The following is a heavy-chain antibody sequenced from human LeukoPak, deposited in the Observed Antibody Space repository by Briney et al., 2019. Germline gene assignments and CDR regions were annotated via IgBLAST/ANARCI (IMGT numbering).Heavy chain of an antibody. CDR1: GGSISSYY. J-gene: IGHJ6*02. CDR2: IYYSGST. V-gene: IGHV4-59*01. Sequence: SETLSLTCTVSGGSISSYYWSWIRQPPGKGLEWIGYIYYSGSTNYNPSLKSRVTISVDTSKNQFSLKLSSVTAADTAVYYCATTRKISFGELSPYYYYGMDVWGQGTTVTVSS. CDR3: ATTRKISFGELSPYYYYGMDV. D-gene: IGHD3-10*01.